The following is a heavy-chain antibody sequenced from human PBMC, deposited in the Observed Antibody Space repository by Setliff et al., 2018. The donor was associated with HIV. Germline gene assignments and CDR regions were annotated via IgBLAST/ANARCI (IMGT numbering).Heavy chain of an antibody. CDR1: GFTFSTFA. CDR3: ASARIPTGGTSTSFDY. Sequence: GGSLRLSCVASGFTFSTFAMYWVRQAPAKGLEWVSAISYDGKTTHYADSVMGRFTVSRDNSKNTLYLQLNGLRPDDTGVYYCASARIPTGGTSTSFDYWGQGTQVTV. CDR2: ISYDGKTT. V-gene: IGHV3-30*04. D-gene: IGHD1-1*01. J-gene: IGHJ4*02.